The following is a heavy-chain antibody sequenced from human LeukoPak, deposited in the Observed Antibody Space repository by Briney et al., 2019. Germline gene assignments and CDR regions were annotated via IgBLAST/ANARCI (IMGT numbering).Heavy chain of an antibody. CDR1: GGSFSTYY. CDR3: ASTGDSSSSNWFAP. V-gene: IGHV4-34*01. CDR2: INHSGST. J-gene: IGHJ5*02. D-gene: IGHD6-13*01. Sequence: SETLSLTCAVYGGSFSTYYWSWIRQPPGKGLEWIGEINHSGSTNYNPSLKSQVTISVDTSKNQFSLKLSSVTAADTAVYYCASTGDSSSSNWFAPWGQGTLVTVS.